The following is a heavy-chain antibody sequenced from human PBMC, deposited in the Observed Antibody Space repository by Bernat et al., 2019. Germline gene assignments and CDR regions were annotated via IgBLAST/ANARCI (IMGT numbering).Heavy chain of an antibody. V-gene: IGHV3-11*01. CDR1: GFTFSDYY. D-gene: IGHD6-6*01. Sequence: QLQLVESGGGVVQPGRSLRLSCAASGFTFSDYYMSWIRQAPGKGLEWVSYISSSGSTIYYADSVKGRFTISRDNAKNSLYLQMNSLRAEDTAVYYCARLQGDEYSSSSEEWYFDLWGRGTLVTVSS. CDR3: ARLQGDEYSSSSEEWYFDL. CDR2: ISSSGSTI. J-gene: IGHJ2*01.